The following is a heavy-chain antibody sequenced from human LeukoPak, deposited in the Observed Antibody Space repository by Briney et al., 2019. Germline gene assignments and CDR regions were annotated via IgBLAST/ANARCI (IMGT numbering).Heavy chain of an antibody. J-gene: IGHJ6*03. CDR2: IYPGDSDT. V-gene: IGHV5-51*01. D-gene: IGHD6-19*01. CDR1: GYSFTFYW. CDR3: ARHPSSGWPYYYYYYMDV. Sequence: GESLKISCKGSGYSFTFYWIGWVRQMPGKGLEWMGIIYPGDSDTRYSPSFQGQVTISADKSISTAYLQWSSLKASDTAMYYCARHPSSGWPYYYYYYMDVWGKGTTVTVSS.